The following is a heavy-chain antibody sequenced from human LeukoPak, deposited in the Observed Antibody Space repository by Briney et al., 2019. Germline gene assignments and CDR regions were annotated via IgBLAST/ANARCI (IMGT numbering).Heavy chain of an antibody. CDR3: ARRSYSSSWYDDY. CDR1: GGSISSSSCY. J-gene: IGHJ4*02. D-gene: IGHD6-13*01. CDR2: IYYSGST. V-gene: IGHV4-39*01. Sequence: SETLSLTCTVSGGSISSSSCYWGWIRQPPGKGLEWIGSIYYSGSTYYNPSLKSRVTISVDTSKNQFSLKLSSVTAADTAVYYCARRSYSSSWYDDYWGQGTLVTVSS.